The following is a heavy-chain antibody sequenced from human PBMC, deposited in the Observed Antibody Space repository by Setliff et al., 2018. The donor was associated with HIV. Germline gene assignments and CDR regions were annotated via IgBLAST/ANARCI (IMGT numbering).Heavy chain of an antibody. CDR2: INSASGGT. V-gene: IGHV1-2*02. Sequence: ASVKVSCKASGYTFTDNYIHWVRQAPGQGLEWMAWINSASGGTNYAQNFQGRVTMTRDTSVSTAYMELSRLRSDDTAVYYCARGAWIQLWNGDFDIWGQGTMVTVSS. D-gene: IGHD5-18*01. J-gene: IGHJ3*02. CDR3: ARGAWIQLWNGDFDI. CDR1: GYTFTDNY.